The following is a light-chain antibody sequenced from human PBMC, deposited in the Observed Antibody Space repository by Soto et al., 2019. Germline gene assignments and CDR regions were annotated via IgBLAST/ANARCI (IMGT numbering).Light chain of an antibody. CDR1: QTVGRN. V-gene: IGKV3-15*01. Sequence: EIMMTQSPVTLSVSPGERATLYCRASQTVGRNLAWYQQKPGQAPRLLIFHASTRATGIPARFSGSGSGTEFTLTISSLQSEDFAVYYCHQYDNWPQPFGQGTKVDNK. CDR2: HAS. J-gene: IGKJ1*01. CDR3: HQYDNWPQP.